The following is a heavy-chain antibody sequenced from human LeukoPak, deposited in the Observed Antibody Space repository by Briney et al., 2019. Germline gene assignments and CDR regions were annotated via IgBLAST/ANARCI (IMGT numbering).Heavy chain of an antibody. J-gene: IGHJ5*02. CDR2: IHYSGST. D-gene: IGHD3-10*01. CDR3: ARNLVMGRGVMILKKPCWFDP. Sequence: SETLSLTCTVSGGSISSSSYYWGWIRQPPGKGLEWIGSIHYSGSTDYNSTLKSRVTISVDTSKNQFSLKLSSVTAADTAVYYCARNLVMGRGVMILKKPCWFDPWGPGTLVTVSS. CDR1: GGSISSSSYY. V-gene: IGHV4-39*01.